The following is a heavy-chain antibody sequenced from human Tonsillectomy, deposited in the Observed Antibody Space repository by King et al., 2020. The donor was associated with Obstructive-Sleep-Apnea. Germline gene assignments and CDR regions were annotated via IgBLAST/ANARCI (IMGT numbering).Heavy chain of an antibody. CDR1: GVSITRRDFF. CDR3: ARDRSIHDFYYYAIDV. J-gene: IGHJ6*02. Sequence: VQLQESGPGLVRPSQTLSLTCTVSGVSITRRDFFWYWIRQKAGTGLEWIGHINYGGGTHYNPSLTSRVAISVDTSQNQFSLELGSVTAADTAVYFCARDRSIHDFYYYAIDVWGQGTTVTVSS. V-gene: IGHV4-31*03. CDR2: INYGGGT. D-gene: IGHD3-3*02.